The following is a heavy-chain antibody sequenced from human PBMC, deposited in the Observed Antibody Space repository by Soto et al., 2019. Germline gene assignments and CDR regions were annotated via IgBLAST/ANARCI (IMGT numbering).Heavy chain of an antibody. CDR1: GFTFSSYG. CDR2: ISYDGSNK. J-gene: IGHJ4*02. V-gene: IGHV3-30*18. CDR3: AKDESGNDSSGFPY. Sequence: SLRLSCAASGFTFSSYGMHWVRQAPGKGLEWVAVISYDGSNKYYADSVKGRFTISRDNSKNTLCLQMDSLRAEDTAVYYCAKDESGNDSSGFPYWGQGTLVTVSS. D-gene: IGHD3-22*01.